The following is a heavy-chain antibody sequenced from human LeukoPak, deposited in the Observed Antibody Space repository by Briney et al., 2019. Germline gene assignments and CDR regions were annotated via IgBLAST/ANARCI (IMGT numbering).Heavy chain of an antibody. D-gene: IGHD1-1*01. CDR3: ARGTNSPPYFAY. J-gene: IGHJ4*02. V-gene: IGHV1-46*01. CDR1: GYPFTSYY. CDR2: INPSGGST. Sequence: GASVKVSCKASGYPFTSYYLHWVRQAPGQGLDWMGIINPSGGSTTYAQKFQGRVTITRDTSASTTYMDLTSLRSEDMAVYYCARGTNSPPYFAYWGQGTLVTVSS.